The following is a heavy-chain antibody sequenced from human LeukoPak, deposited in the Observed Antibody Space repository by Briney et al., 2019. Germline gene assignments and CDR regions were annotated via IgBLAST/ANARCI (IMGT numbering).Heavy chain of an antibody. D-gene: IGHD3-22*01. V-gene: IGHV4-38-2*02. J-gene: IGHJ2*01. CDR1: GYSITSAYY. CDR2: IYHSGST. CDR3: ARAPAETYYYDNYRGGYFDL. Sequence: SETLSLTCTVSGYSITSAYYWGWIRQPPGKGLEWIGSIYHSGSTYYNPSLKSRVTISVDTSKNQFSLKLSSVTAADTAVYYCARAPAETYYYDNYRGGYFDLWGRGTLVAVSS.